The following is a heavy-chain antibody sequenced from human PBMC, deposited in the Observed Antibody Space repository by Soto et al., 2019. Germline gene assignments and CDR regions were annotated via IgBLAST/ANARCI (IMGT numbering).Heavy chain of an antibody. CDR1: GFSFSDYA. Sequence: EVQLLESGGGLVQPGGSLRLSCAASGFSFSDYAMSWVRQAPGKGLEWVSGVSGGGGVTNYADSVKGRFTISRDNSKNRVYLQMNGLRAEDTAIYYCAKGRCSGNSCYSDYWGQGTLVTVSS. D-gene: IGHD2-15*01. CDR3: AKGRCSGNSCYSDY. V-gene: IGHV3-23*01. J-gene: IGHJ4*02. CDR2: VSGGGGVT.